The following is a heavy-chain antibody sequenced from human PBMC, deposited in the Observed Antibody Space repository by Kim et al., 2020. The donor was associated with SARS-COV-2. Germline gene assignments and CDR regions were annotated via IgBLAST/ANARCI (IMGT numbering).Heavy chain of an antibody. Sequence: TYYNPDLKSRVTISVDTSKNQFSLKLSSVTAADTAVYYCARHTTGPLASWGQGTLVTVSS. J-gene: IGHJ4*02. CDR2: T. D-gene: IGHD4-17*01. CDR3: ARHTTGPLAS. V-gene: IGHV4-31*02.